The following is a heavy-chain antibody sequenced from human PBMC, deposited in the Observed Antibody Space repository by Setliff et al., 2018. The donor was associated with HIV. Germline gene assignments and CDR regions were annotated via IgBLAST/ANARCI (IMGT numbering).Heavy chain of an antibody. J-gene: IGHJ6*03. CDR2: ISGTSTYT. V-gene: IGHV3-11*05. Sequence: GGSLRLSCAASGSTFSDYYMTWIRQAPGKGLEWISYISGTSTYTDYADSVKGRFTISRDNAKKSLYLQMNSLRAEDTAVYFCARARPQAIDDTYYYYMDVWGKGTTVTVSS. CDR3: ARARPQAIDDTYYYYMDV. D-gene: IGHD2-21*01. CDR1: GSTFSDYY.